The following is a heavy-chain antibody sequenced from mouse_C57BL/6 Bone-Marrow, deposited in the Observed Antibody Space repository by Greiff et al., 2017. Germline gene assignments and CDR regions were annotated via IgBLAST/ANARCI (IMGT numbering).Heavy chain of an antibody. CDR1: GYTFTSYG. Sequence: VQLQQSGAELARPGASVKLSCKASGYTFTSYGISWVKQRAGQGLEWIGEIYPRSGNTYYNEKLKGKATLTADKSSSTAYMELRSLTSEDSAVYFGAWDGRRFAYWGQGTLVTVSA. J-gene: IGHJ3*01. CDR2: IYPRSGNT. CDR3: AWDGRRFAY. D-gene: IGHD4-1*01. V-gene: IGHV1-81*01.